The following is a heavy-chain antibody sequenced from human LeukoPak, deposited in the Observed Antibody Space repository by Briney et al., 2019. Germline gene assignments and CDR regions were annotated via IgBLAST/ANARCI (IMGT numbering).Heavy chain of an antibody. J-gene: IGHJ6*02. V-gene: IGHV4-4*07. Sequence: SETLSLTCTVSGGSISSYYWSWIRQPAGKGLEWIGRIYTSGSTNYNPSLKSRVTMSVDTSKNQFSLKLSSVTAADTAVYYCARETDGLGYYYYGMDVWGQGTTVTDSS. D-gene: IGHD5-24*01. CDR1: GGSISSYY. CDR3: ARETDGLGYYYYGMDV. CDR2: IYTSGST.